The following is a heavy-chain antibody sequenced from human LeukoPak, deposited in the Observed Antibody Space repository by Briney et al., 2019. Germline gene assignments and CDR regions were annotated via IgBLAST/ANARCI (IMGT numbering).Heavy chain of an antibody. D-gene: IGHD6-6*01. CDR2: ISWNSGSI. Sequence: GGSLRLSCAASGFTFDDYAMHWVRQAPGKGLEWVSGISWNSGSIGYADSVKGRFTISRDNAKNSLYLQMNSLRAEDTALYYCEKAEAAVAARALGYWGQETLVTVPS. J-gene: IGHJ4*02. CDR3: EKAEAAVAARALGY. CDR1: GFTFDDYA. V-gene: IGHV3-9*01.